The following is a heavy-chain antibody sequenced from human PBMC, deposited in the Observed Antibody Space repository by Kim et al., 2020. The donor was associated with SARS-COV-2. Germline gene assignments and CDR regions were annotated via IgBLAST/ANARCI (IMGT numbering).Heavy chain of an antibody. V-gene: IGHV3-74*01. CDR3: ARDKGAITMIVVVRAGSYFDY. CDR1: GFTFSSYW. D-gene: IGHD3-22*01. CDR2: INSDGSST. Sequence: GGSLRLSCAASGFTFSSYWMHWVRQAPGKGLVWVSRINSDGSSTSYADSVKGRFTISRDNAKNTLYLQMNSLRAEDTAVYYCARDKGAITMIVVVRAGSYFDYWGQGTLVTVSS. J-gene: IGHJ4*02.